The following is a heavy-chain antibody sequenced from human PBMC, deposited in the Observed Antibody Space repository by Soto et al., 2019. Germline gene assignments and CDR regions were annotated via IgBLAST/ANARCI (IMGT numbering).Heavy chain of an antibody. J-gene: IGHJ4*02. CDR3: ERECIAVAGTTH. D-gene: IGHD6-19*01. V-gene: IGHV4-38-2*01. Sequence: SSETLSLTCAVSGYSISSGYYWGWIRQPPGKGLEWIGSIYHSGSTYYNPSLKSRVTISVDTSKNQFSLKLSSVTAADTAVYYCERECIAVAGTTHWGQGTLVTVSS. CDR1: GYSISSGYY. CDR2: IYHSGST.